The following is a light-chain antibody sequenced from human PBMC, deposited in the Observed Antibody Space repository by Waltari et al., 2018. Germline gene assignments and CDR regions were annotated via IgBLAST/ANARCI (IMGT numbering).Light chain of an antibody. J-gene: IGKJ4*01. V-gene: IGKV1-33*01. CDR3: QQYHNHPLT. CDR2: DSS. Sequence: DIQMTQSPSSLSASIGDRVTITCQASQNITNYLNWYQHKPGKAPNLLIYDSSSLETGVPSRFTASGSATEFTFTISSLQPEDLATYYCQQYHNHPLTFGEGTRLEI. CDR1: QNITNY.